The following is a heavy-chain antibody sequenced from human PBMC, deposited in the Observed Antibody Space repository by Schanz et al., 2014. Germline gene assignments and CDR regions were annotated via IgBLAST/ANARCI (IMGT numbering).Heavy chain of an antibody. V-gene: IGHV1-18*01. CDR3: PRGYGGAPTDF. CDR2: ISAYNGHT. Sequence: QVQLVQSGAEVKKPGASVKVSCKASGYTFISYGIKWVRQAPGQGLEWMGWISAYNGHTDYAQKLQGRVTLTTDTSTSTACMELRNLRSDDTAVYYCPRGYGGAPTDFWGQGTLVTVSS. J-gene: IGHJ4*02. CDR1: GYTFISYG. D-gene: IGHD4-17*01.